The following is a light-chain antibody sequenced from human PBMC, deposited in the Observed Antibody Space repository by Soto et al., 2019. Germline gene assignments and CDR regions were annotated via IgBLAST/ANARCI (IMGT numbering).Light chain of an antibody. V-gene: IGKV3-11*01. CDR1: QSVSNS. Sequence: EIVSTQSPATLSLSPGERVTLSCRASQSVSNSLAWYQQKPGQPPRLLIYDVSNRATGIPARFSGSGSGTDFTLTISSLEPEDFAVYYCQQRRNWPPEITFGQGTRLEIK. CDR3: QQRRNWPPEIT. CDR2: DVS. J-gene: IGKJ5*01.